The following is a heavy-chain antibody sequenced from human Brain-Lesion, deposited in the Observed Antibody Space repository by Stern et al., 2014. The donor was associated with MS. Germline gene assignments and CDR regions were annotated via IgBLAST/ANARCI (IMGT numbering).Heavy chain of an antibody. CDR1: GFTFDDYA. CDR3: ARDITGSSAYFAY. D-gene: IGHD1-14*01. V-gene: IGHV3-9*01. CDR2: ISWNSGTI. Sequence: EVQLLESGGDLVQPGRSLRLSCAAFGFTFDDYALHWVRQAPGTGLGWVAGISWNSGTIGYADSVKGRFTTSRDNAYSSLYLQMNSLRPEDTALYYCARDITGSSAYFAYWGQGTLVTVSS. J-gene: IGHJ4*02.